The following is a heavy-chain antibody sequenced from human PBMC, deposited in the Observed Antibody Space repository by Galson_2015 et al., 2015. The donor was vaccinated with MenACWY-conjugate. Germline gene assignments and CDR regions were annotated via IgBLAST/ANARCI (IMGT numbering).Heavy chain of an antibody. D-gene: IGHD1-26*01. Sequence: QSGAEVKEPGESLEISCKASGYTFTDYWIIWVRQMPGKGLEWMGRIDPRASKVNYSPSFQGHLTFPPANSSGTAYLQWSSLKASDTAMYYCARIVGASHFFDYWGQGSLVAVSS. CDR1: GYTFTDYW. V-gene: IGHV5-10-1*01. J-gene: IGHJ4*02. CDR3: ARIVGASHFFDY. CDR2: IDPRASKV.